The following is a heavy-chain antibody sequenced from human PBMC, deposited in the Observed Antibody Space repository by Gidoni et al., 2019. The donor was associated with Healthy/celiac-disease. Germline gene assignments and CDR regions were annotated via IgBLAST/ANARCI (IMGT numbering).Heavy chain of an antibody. V-gene: IGHV3-23*01. J-gene: IGHJ4*02. D-gene: IGHD3-16*01. CDR1: GFTFSSYA. Sequence: VQLLESGGGLVQPGGSLRLSCAASGFTFSSYAMRWVRQAPGQVLEWVSASSGSGGSTYYADSVKGRFTISRDNSKNTLYLQMNSLRAEDTAVYYCATHRRGDLDYWGQGTLVTVSS. CDR2: SSGSGGST. CDR3: ATHRRGDLDY.